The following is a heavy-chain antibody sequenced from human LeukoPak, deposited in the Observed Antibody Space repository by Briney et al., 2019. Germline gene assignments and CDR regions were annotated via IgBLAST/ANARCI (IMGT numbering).Heavy chain of an antibody. CDR3: AREDCTIGAVCSSLLDH. CDR2: INSDASTI. V-gene: IGHV3-74*01. Sequence: PGGSLRLSCAASGLNFSSDWMHWVRQVPGKGLVWVSRINSDASTINYADSVKGRFTISRDNAKNTLYLQMNNLRAEDTAVYYCAREDCTIGAVCSSLLDHWGRGTLVTVFS. D-gene: IGHD2-8*01. J-gene: IGHJ4*02. CDR1: GLNFSSDW.